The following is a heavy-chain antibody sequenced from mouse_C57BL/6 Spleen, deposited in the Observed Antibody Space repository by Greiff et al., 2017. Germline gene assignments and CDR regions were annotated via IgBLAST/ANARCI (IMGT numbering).Heavy chain of an antibody. CDR1: GYTFTSYW. J-gene: IGHJ4*01. CDR3: ARSVTITENYAMDY. V-gene: IGHV1-52*01. Sequence: VQLQQSGAELVRPGSSVKLSCKASGYTFTSYWMHWVKQRPIQGLEWIGNIDPSDSETHYNQKFKDKATLTVDKSSSTAYMQLSSLTSEDSAVYYCARSVTITENYAMDYWGQGTSVTVSS. CDR2: IDPSDSET. D-gene: IGHD2-5*01.